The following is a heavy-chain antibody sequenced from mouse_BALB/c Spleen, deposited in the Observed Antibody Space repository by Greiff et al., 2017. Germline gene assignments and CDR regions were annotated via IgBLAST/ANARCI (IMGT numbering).Heavy chain of an antibody. Sequence: EVQLVESGGGLVQPGGSRKLSCAASGFTFSSFGMHWVRQAPGKGLEWVASISSGSSTIYYADTVKGRFTMSRDNPKNTLFLQMTSLRSEDTAMYYCARSQEGNYVFDDWGEGTTLTVSS. CDR1: GFTFSSFG. V-gene: IGHV5-17*02. J-gene: IGHJ1*01. D-gene: IGHD2-1*01. CDR3: ARSQEGNYVFDD. CDR2: ISSGSSTI.